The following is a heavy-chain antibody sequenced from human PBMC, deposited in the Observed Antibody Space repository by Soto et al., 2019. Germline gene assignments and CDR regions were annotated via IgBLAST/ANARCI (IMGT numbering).Heavy chain of an antibody. D-gene: IGHD2-8*01. J-gene: IGHJ5*02. V-gene: IGHV4-30-4*01. Sequence: SETLSLTCTVSGGSISSGDYYWSWIRQPPGKGLEWIGYIYYSGSTYYNPSLKSRVTISVDTSKNQFSLKLSSVTAADTAVYYCARKLGYCTNGVCYYGFRWFDPWGQGTLVTVSS. CDR1: GGSISSGDYY. CDR2: IYYSGST. CDR3: ARKLGYCTNGVCYYGFRWFDP.